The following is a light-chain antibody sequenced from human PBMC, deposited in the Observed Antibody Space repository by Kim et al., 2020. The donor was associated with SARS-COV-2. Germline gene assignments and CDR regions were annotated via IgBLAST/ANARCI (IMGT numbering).Light chain of an antibody. V-gene: IGLV3-1*01. Sequence: SYELTQPPSVSVSPRQTASITCSGDKLGDKFTCWYQQRPGQSPVLVIYQDNKRPSGIPERFSDSNSGSTATLTISGTQAMDEADYYCQAWDSTTVVFGGGTQLTVL. J-gene: IGLJ2*01. CDR1: KLGDKF. CDR3: QAWDSTTVV. CDR2: QDN.